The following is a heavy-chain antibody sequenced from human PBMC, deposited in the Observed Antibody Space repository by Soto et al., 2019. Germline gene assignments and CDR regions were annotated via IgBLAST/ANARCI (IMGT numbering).Heavy chain of an antibody. V-gene: IGHV3-74*01. CDR2: INSDGSST. J-gene: IGHJ6*03. Sequence: EVQLVESGGGLVQPGGSLRLSCAASGFTFSSYWMHWVRQAPGKGLVWVSRINSDGSSTSYADSVKGRFTISRDNAKNPLYLQMNSLRAEDTAVYYCARVFFWDYYGSGSYYNAASQYYYYYMDVWGKGTTVTVSS. CDR1: GFTFSSYW. CDR3: ARVFFWDYYGSGSYYNAASQYYYYYMDV. D-gene: IGHD3-10*01.